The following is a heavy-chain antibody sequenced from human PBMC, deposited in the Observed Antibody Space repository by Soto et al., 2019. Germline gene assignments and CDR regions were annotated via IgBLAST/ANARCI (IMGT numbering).Heavy chain of an antibody. J-gene: IGHJ5*02. CDR2: INSDGSST. CDR3: ARARRTTPNWFDP. V-gene: IGHV3-74*01. D-gene: IGHD4-4*01. Sequence: PEVSLRLSCAASRFTFSSYWMHWVRQAPGKGLVWVSRINSDGSSTSYADSVKGRFTISRDNAKNTLYLQMNSLRAEDTAVYYCARARRTTPNWFDPWGQGTLVTVSS. CDR1: RFTFSSYW.